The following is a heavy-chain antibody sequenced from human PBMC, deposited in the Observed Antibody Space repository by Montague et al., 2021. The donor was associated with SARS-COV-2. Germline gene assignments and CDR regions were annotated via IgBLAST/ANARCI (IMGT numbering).Heavy chain of an antibody. CDR3: AREWGRGGDRYWYFDL. Sequence: TLSLTCNLSGGSITSGAYYWSWIRQHPGKGLEWIGYIYYSGRTFLNPSLKSRVTISVDTSNNQFSLKVTSVTAADTAVYYCAREWGRGGDRYWYFDLWGRGTLVTVSS. D-gene: IGHD2-21*02. V-gene: IGHV4-31*03. CDR2: IYYSGRT. CDR1: GGSITSGAYY. J-gene: IGHJ2*01.